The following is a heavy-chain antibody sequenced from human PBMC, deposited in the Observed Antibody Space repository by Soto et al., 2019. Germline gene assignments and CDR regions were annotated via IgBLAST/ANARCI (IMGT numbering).Heavy chain of an antibody. CDR1: GFTFSSYS. CDR2: ISSSSSYI. V-gene: IGHV3-21*01. J-gene: IGHJ6*02. Sequence: PGGSLRLSCAASGFTFSSYSMNWVRQAPGKGLEWVSSISSSSSYIYYADSVKGRFTISRDNAKNSLYLQMNSLRAEDTAVYYCARDPPYDFWSGYYIYYYYGMDVWGQGTTVTVSS. D-gene: IGHD3-3*01. CDR3: ARDPPYDFWSGYYIYYYYGMDV.